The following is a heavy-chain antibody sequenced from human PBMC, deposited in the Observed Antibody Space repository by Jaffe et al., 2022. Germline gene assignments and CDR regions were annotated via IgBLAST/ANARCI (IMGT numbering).Heavy chain of an antibody. Sequence: EVQLVESGGGLVQPGGSLRLSCAASGFTFSSYEMNWVRQAPGKGLEWVSYISSSGSTIYYADSVKGRFTISRDNAKNSLYLQMNSLRAEDTAVYYCASIPSQLGYCSSTSCYSPDYWGQGTLVTVSS. V-gene: IGHV3-48*03. D-gene: IGHD2-2*01. CDR3: ASIPSQLGYCSSTSCYSPDY. CDR2: ISSSGSTI. J-gene: IGHJ4*02. CDR1: GFTFSSYE.